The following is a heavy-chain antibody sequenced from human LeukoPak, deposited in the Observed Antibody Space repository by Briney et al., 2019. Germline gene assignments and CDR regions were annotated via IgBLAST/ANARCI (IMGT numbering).Heavy chain of an antibody. V-gene: IGHV4-59*11. Sequence: PSETLSLTCTVSGGSTSSHYWSWIRQPPGKGLEWIGYIYYSGSTNYNPSLKSRVTISVDTSKNQFSLKLSSVTAADTAVYYCAREYSGSYDGGPMDVWGKGTTVTVSS. J-gene: IGHJ6*03. CDR3: AREYSGSYDGGPMDV. CDR1: GGSTSSHY. D-gene: IGHD1-26*01. CDR2: IYYSGST.